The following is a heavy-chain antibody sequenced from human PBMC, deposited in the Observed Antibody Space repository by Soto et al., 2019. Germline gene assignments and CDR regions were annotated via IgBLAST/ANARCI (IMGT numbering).Heavy chain of an antibody. J-gene: IGHJ4*02. CDR1: GFTFSSYA. CDR2: ISYDGSNK. D-gene: IGHD6-19*01. Sequence: LRLSCAASGFTFSSYAMHWVRQAPGKGLEWVAVISYDGSNKYYADSVKGRFTISRDNSKNTLYLQMNSLRAEDTAVYYCARAGAVAGAFDYWGQGTLVTVS. CDR3: ARAGAVAGAFDY. V-gene: IGHV3-30-3*01.